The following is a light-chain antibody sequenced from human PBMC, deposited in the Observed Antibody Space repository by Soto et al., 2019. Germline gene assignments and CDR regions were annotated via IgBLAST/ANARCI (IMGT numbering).Light chain of an antibody. CDR1: SSNIGSNY. Sequence: QSVLTQPPSVSAAPGQKVTISCSGSSSNIGSNYVSWYQQLPGTAPKLLIYYNNKRPSGIPDRFSGSKSGTSATLGITGLQTGDEADYYCGTWDSSLSAVVFGGGTKLTVL. CDR2: YNN. CDR3: GTWDSSLSAVV. V-gene: IGLV1-51*01. J-gene: IGLJ2*01.